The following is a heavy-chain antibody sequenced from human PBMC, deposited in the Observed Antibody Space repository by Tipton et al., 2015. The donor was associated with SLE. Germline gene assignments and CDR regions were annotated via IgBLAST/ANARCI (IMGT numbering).Heavy chain of an antibody. V-gene: IGHV4-4*02. D-gene: IGHD3-10*01. J-gene: IGHJ6*02. Sequence: TLSLTCAVSGGSISSSNWWSWVRQPPGKGLEWIGEINHSGSTNYNPSLKSRVTISVDTSKNQFSLKLSSVTAADTAVYYCARARSGSHGHYGMDVWGQGTTVTVSS. CDR3: ARARSGSHGHYGMDV. CDR1: GGSISSSNW. CDR2: INHSGST.